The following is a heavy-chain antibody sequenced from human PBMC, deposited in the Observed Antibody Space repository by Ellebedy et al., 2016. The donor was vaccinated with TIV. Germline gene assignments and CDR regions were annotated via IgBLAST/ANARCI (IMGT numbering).Heavy chain of an antibody. CDR2: IDWDDDT. V-gene: IGHV2-70*04. CDR1: GFSLTTSGVG. Sequence: SGPTLVKPTQTLTLTCTFSGFSLTTSGVGVGWFRQPPGKALEWLARIDWDDDTFYKTSLKTRLTVSKDTSKNQVVPTMTVMEPVDTATYYCTRTSRDAFDIWGQGTMVIVSS. J-gene: IGHJ3*02. CDR3: TRTSRDAFDI.